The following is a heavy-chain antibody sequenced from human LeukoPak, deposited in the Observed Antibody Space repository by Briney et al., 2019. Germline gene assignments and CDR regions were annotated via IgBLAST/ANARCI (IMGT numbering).Heavy chain of an antibody. V-gene: IGHV3-23*01. CDR3: AKDRYIAVAGKGVEKYNWFDP. J-gene: IGHJ5*02. D-gene: IGHD6-19*01. CDR2: ISGSGGST. Sequence: GGSLRLSCAASGFTFSSYAMSWVRQAPGKGLEWVSAISGSGGSTYYADSVKGRFTISRDNSKNTLYLQMNSLRAEDTAVYYCAKDRYIAVAGKGVEKYNWFDPWGQGTLATVSS. CDR1: GFTFSSYA.